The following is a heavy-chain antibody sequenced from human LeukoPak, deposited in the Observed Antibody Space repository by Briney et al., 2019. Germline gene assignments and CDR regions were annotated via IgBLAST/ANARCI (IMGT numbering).Heavy chain of an antibody. D-gene: IGHD2-2*02. J-gene: IGHJ4*02. CDR1: GFTFNSYA. V-gene: IGHV3-23*01. Sequence: PGGSLRLSCAASGFTFNSYAMNWVRQAPGKGLEWVSGIGGSGSSTYYADSVKGRFTISRDNSMNTLYLQMNSLRAEDTAVYYCAKKSVPNTPPTFDYWGQGTLVTVSS. CDR3: AKKSVPNTPPTFDY. CDR2: IGGSGSST.